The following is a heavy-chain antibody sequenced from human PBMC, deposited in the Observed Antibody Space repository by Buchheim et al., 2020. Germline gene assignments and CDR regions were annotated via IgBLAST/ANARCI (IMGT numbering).Heavy chain of an antibody. D-gene: IGHD2-2*02. V-gene: IGHV4-31*03. Sequence: QVQLQESGPGLVKPSQTLSLTCTVSGGSISSGGYYWSWIRQHPGKGLAWIGYIYYSGSTYYNPSLKSRVTISIDTSKNQFSLKLSSVTAADTAVYYCARGVPAAIIPGIRFLERIDYWGQGTL. CDR2: IYYSGST. J-gene: IGHJ4*02. CDR1: GGSISSGGYY. CDR3: ARGVPAAIIPGIRFLERIDY.